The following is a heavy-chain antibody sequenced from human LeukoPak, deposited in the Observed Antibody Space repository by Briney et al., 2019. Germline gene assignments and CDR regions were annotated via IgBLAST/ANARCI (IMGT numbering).Heavy chain of an antibody. Sequence: SETLSLTCTVSGGSITSSNWWSWVRQPPGKGLEWIGEIYYTGNTNYNPSLKSRVTISVDKSNNQFSLNLSSVTAADTAVYYCAKSNAWDWFDPWGQGTLVTVSS. CDR1: GGSITSSNW. V-gene: IGHV4-4*02. J-gene: IGHJ5*02. CDR3: AKSNAWDWFDP. D-gene: IGHD4-11*01. CDR2: IYYTGNT.